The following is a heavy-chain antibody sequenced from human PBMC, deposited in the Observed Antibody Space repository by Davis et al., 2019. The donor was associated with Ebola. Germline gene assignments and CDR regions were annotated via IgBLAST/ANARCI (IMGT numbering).Heavy chain of an antibody. CDR3: ARVVVPAGPFDP. Sequence: AASVKVSCKTTGYTFTNYAIHWVRQAPGQRLEWLGWINTGSGDTKYSQKFQGRVTMTTDTSTSTAYMELRSLRSDDTAVYYCARVVVPAGPFDPWGQGTLITVSS. CDR2: INTGSGDT. CDR1: GYTFTNYA. D-gene: IGHD2-2*01. J-gene: IGHJ5*02. V-gene: IGHV1-3*04.